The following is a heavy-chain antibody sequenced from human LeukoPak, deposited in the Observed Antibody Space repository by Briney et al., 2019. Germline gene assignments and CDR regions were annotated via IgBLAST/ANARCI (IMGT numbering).Heavy chain of an antibody. V-gene: IGHV3-53*01. Sequence: GGSLRLSCAASGFTVSSSFMTWVRQAPGKGLEWLSIVYNSRSPYYADSVKGRFTVSSDNSQNTLYLQMNILRAEDTAVYYCAKNEEMATINYWGQGTLVTVSS. CDR1: GFTVSSSF. D-gene: IGHD5-24*01. J-gene: IGHJ4*02. CDR3: AKNEEMATINY. CDR2: VYNSRSP.